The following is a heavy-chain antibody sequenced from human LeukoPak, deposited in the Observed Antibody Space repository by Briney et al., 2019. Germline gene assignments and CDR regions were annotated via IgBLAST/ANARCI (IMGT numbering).Heavy chain of an antibody. V-gene: IGHV4-38-2*02. CDR3: ARVSIRGWFDP. Sequence: SETLSLTCSVSGYSISSGYYWGWIRQPPGKGLEWIGNIYHDGNTYYNPSLKSRVTISVDKSKNQFSLKLSSVTAADTAVYYCARVSIRGWFDPWGQGTLVTVSS. CDR2: IYHDGNT. CDR1: GYSISSGYY. J-gene: IGHJ5*02. D-gene: IGHD2-8*01.